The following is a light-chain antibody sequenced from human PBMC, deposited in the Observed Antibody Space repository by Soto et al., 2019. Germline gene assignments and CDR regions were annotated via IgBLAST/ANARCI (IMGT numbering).Light chain of an antibody. CDR1: SSDVGSYNY. CDR2: DVS. V-gene: IGLV2-11*01. CDR3: CSFAGSPYV. Sequence: QSVLTQPRSVSGSPGQSVTISCTGTSSDVGSYNYVSWYQHHPGKAPKLMISDVSKRPSGVPDRFSGSKSGNTASLTISGLQAEDEADYYCCSFAGSPYVFGTGTKVTVL. J-gene: IGLJ1*01.